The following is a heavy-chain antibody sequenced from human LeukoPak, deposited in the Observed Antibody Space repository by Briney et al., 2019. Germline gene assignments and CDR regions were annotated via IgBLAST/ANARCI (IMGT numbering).Heavy chain of an antibody. J-gene: IGHJ4*02. CDR2: ISSSSSYI. D-gene: IGHD6-19*01. CDR1: GFTFTSYG. V-gene: IGHV3-21*01. CDR3: TRGAGTGWRFDS. Sequence: TGGSLRLSCAASGFTFTSYGMTWVRQAPGKGLEWVSSISSSSSYIYYSDSVEGRFTISRDNAKNSLYLQMNSLKADDTAVYYCTRGAGTGWRFDSWGQGTLVTVSS.